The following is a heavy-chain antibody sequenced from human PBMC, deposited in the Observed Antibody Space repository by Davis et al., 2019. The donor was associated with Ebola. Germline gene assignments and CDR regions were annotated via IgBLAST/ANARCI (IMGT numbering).Heavy chain of an antibody. CDR2: IKQDGSEK. CDR3: ARAGNYASPHHFDY. Sequence: GGSLRLSCAASGFSISSYWMTWVRQAPGKGLEWVANIKQDGSEKYYVDSVRGRFTISRDNAKNSLFLQVNSLRAEDTALYYCARAGNYASPHHFDYWGQGSLVTVSS. CDR1: GFSISSYW. D-gene: IGHD1-7*01. J-gene: IGHJ4*02. V-gene: IGHV3-7*01.